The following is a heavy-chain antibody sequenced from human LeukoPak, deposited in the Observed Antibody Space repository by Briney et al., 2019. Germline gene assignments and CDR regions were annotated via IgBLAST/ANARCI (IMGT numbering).Heavy chain of an antibody. CDR3: AKLAGNFFFDAFGI. Sequence: GGSLRLSCAASGFTFSSYGMHWVRQAPGKGLEWVAVISYDGSNKYYADSVKGRFTISRDNSKNTLYLQMNSLRAEDTAVYYCAKLAGNFFFDAFGIWGQGTMVTVSS. J-gene: IGHJ3*02. V-gene: IGHV3-30*18. D-gene: IGHD6-19*01. CDR2: ISYDGSNK. CDR1: GFTFSSYG.